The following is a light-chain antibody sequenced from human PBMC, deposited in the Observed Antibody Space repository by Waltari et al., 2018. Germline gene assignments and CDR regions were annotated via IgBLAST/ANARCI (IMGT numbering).Light chain of an antibody. V-gene: IGKV1-33*01. CDR2: GAS. J-gene: IGKJ4*01. CDR1: QDISKN. CDR3: LQYHTFPLT. Sequence: DIQMTQSPSSLLASVGDRVTITCQASQDISKNLHWFQQKPGKAPNLLIYGASSLHTGVPSRVSGSKSGTHFTFTISSLQPEDIATYYCLQYHTFPLTFGGGTKVEIK.